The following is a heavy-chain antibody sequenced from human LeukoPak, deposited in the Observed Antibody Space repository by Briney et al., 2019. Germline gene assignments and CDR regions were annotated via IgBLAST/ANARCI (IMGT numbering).Heavy chain of an antibody. J-gene: IGHJ4*02. V-gene: IGHV3-23*01. CDR3: AKADPYDFWSGNSYYFDY. CDR2: ISGSGGST. D-gene: IGHD3-3*01. Sequence: GGSLRLSCAASGFTFSSYWMHWVRQAPGKGLEWVSAISGSGGSTYYADSVKGRFTISRDNSKNTLYLQMNSLRAEDTAVYYCAKADPYDFWSGNSYYFDYWGQGTLVTVSS. CDR1: GFTFSSYW.